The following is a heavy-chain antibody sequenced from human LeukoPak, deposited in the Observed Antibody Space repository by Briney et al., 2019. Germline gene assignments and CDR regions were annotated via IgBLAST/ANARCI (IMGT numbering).Heavy chain of an antibody. V-gene: IGHV3-49*04. Sequence: GGSLRLSCAASGFTFSSYGMHWVRQAPGRGLEGVGLIRSKAYGGTTEYAASVKGRFTISRDDFKSIANLQMNSLTTEDTAVYYCARPEWDCSGGTCYAFGYWGQGTLVTVSS. CDR1: GFTFSSYG. J-gene: IGHJ4*02. CDR3: ARPEWDCSGGTCYAFGY. D-gene: IGHD2-15*01. CDR2: IRSKAYGGTT.